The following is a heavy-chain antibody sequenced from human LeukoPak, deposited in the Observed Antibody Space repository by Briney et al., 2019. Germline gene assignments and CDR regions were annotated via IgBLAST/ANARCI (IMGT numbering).Heavy chain of an antibody. CDR1: GFTFDDYA. J-gene: IGHJ5*02. CDR3: TKDMIEFREGYNPSWFDP. CDR2: ISWDGGST. Sequence: GGSLRLSCAASGFTFDDYAMHWVRQAPGKGLEWVSLISWDGGSTYYADSVKGRFTISRGNSKNSLYLQMNSLRAEDTALYYCTKDMIEFREGYNPSWFDPWGQGTLVTVSS. V-gene: IGHV3-43D*04. D-gene: IGHD5-24*01.